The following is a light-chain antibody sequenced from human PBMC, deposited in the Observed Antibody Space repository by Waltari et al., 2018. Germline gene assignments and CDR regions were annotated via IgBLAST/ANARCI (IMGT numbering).Light chain of an antibody. J-gene: IGKJ2*01. CDR2: DAS. CDR1: QSVSSY. V-gene: IGKV3-11*01. CDR3: QQYDWSPPGYT. Sequence: EIVLTQSPATLSLSPGERATLSCRASQSVSSYLAWYQQKPGQAPRLLIYDASNRATGIPARFSGSGSGTDFTLTISSLEPEDFAVYYCQQYDWSPPGYTFGQGTKLEIK.